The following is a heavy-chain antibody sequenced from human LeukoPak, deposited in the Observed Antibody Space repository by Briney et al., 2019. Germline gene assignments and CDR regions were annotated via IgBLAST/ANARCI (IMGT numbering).Heavy chain of an antibody. CDR2: IYTSGST. CDR1: GGSISSYY. Sequence: PSETLSLTCTVSGGSISSYYWSWIRQPAGKGLEWIGRIYTSGSTNYNPSLKSRVTMSVDTSKNQFSLKLSSVTAADTAVYYCARELDAMATYSAFDIWGQGTMVTVSS. D-gene: IGHD5-12*01. V-gene: IGHV4-4*07. CDR3: ARELDAMATYSAFDI. J-gene: IGHJ3*02.